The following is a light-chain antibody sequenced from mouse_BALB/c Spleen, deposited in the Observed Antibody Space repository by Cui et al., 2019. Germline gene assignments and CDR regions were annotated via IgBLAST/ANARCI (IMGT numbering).Light chain of an antibody. Sequence: EIVLTQSPAITAACLGQRVTITCSASSSVSYMHWYQQKSGTSPKPWIDEISKLASGVPARFSGRGSGTSYSLTISSMEAEDAAIYYCQQWNYPFTFGSGTKLEIK. V-gene: IGKV4-86*01. CDR2: EIS. CDR3: QQWNYPFT. J-gene: IGKJ4*01. CDR1: SSVSY.